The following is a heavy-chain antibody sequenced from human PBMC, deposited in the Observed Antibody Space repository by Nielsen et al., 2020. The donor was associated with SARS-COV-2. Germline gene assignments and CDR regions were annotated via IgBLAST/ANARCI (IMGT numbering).Heavy chain of an antibody. Sequence: SETLSLTCTVSGYSISSGYYWGWIRQPPGKGLEWLASIYHSGNTYYNPSLKSRVTISVDTPKNQFSLKLNSVTAADTALYFCVHLWLPGFWGQGTLVTVSS. CDR3: VHLWLPGF. V-gene: IGHV4-38-2*02. CDR1: GYSISSGYY. D-gene: IGHD2-21*01. CDR2: IYHSGNT. J-gene: IGHJ4*02.